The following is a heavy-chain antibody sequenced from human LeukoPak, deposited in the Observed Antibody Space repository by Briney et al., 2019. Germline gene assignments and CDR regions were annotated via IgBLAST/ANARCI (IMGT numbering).Heavy chain of an antibody. D-gene: IGHD2-15*01. V-gene: IGHV3-66*02. J-gene: IGHJ5*02. CDR2: IRGSGDT. CDR3: ARDRAATQDWVEFDP. CDR1: GFRASDYY. Sequence: PGGSLRLSCAVSGFRASDYYMSWVRQATGKGLEWVALIRGSGDTFYGDSVKGRFTISRDDSKNTVYLRMNSLRVEDTAVYFCARDRAATQDWVEFDPWGQGTLVTVSS.